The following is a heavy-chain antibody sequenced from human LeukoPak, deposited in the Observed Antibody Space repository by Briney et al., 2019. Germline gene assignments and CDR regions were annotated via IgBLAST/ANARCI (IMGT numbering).Heavy chain of an antibody. CDR3: ASSHDSSGNA. CDR1: GFSFSTYW. D-gene: IGHD3-22*01. Sequence: GGSLRLSCVASGFSFSTYWMAWIRQAPGKGLEWVANIRYDGAYKFYAGSVKGRFTISRDNAKNSLFLEMHSLRADDTAVYFCASSHDSSGNAWGQGTLVTVSS. CDR2: IRYDGAYK. J-gene: IGHJ5*02. V-gene: IGHV3-7*01.